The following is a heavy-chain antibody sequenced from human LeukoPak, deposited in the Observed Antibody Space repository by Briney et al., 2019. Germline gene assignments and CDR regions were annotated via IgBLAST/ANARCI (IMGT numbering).Heavy chain of an antibody. D-gene: IGHD1/OR15-1a*01. CDR2: IYYSGST. Sequence: SETLSLTCTVSGGSISSGGYYWRWIRQHPGKGLEWIGYIYYSGSTYYNPSLKSRVTISVDKSKNQFSLKLSSVTAADTAVYYCARCAGTRYYFDYWGQGTLVTVSS. CDR3: ARCAGTRYYFDY. V-gene: IGHV4-31*03. J-gene: IGHJ4*02. CDR1: GGSISSGGYY.